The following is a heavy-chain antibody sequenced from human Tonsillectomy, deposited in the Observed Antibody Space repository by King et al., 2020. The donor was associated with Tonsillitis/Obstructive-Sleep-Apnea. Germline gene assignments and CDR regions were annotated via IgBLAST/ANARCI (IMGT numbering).Heavy chain of an antibody. V-gene: IGHV3-23*04. CDR3: AKGLLHYYAMDV. Sequence: QLVQSGGGLVPPGGSLTLSCAASGFTFSSYAMNWVRQAPGKGLQWVSVIGGSGVSTYYADAVKGRFTISRDNSKTTLYLQTNSLIAEDTAVYYCAKGLLHYYAMDVWGQGTTVTVAS. J-gene: IGHJ6*02. CDR2: IGGSGVST. D-gene: IGHD5-18*01. CDR1: GFTFSSYA.